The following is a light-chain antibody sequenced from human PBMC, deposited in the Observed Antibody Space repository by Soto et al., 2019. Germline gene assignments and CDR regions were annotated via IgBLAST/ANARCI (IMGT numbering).Light chain of an antibody. CDR1: SSDVGGYDH. V-gene: IGLV2-14*03. J-gene: IGLJ1*01. Sequence: QSVLTQPASVSGSPGQSITISCTGTSSDVGGYDHVSWYQHHPGKAPKLMIYDVSNRPSGVSNRFSGSKSGNTASLTFSGLQAEDEADYYCSSYTSSSLYVFGTGSKVTVL. CDR2: DVS. CDR3: SSYTSSSLYV.